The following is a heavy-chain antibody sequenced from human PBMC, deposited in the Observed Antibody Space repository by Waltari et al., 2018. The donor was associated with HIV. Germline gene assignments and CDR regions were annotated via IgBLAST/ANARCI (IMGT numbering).Heavy chain of an antibody. Sequence: QVQLVESGGGVLQPGWSLRPSCPASGSTFSGDGMSRVRPVPGKGLEWVSVISYDGSNKYYADSVKGRFTISRDNSKNTLYLQMNSLRAEDTAVYYCAKDRGIAGEGLMDVWGQGTTVTVSS. V-gene: IGHV3-30*18. J-gene: IGHJ6*02. D-gene: IGHD6-13*01. CDR3: AKDRGIAGEGLMDV. CDR1: GSTFSGDG. CDR2: ISYDGSNK.